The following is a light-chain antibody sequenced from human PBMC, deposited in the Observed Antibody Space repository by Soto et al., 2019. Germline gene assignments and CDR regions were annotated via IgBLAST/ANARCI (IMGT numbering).Light chain of an antibody. CDR3: SSYTYINTRACV. J-gene: IGLJ1*01. V-gene: IGLV2-14*01. CDR2: EVT. CDR1: SGDIGSYNS. Sequence: QSVLTQPASVSGSPGQSITISCTGTSGDIGSYNSVSWYQQHPGKAPKLIIYEVTDRPSGVSNRFSGSKFGHTASLTLSGLRAEDEAEYYCSSYTYINTRACVFGTGTKLTVL.